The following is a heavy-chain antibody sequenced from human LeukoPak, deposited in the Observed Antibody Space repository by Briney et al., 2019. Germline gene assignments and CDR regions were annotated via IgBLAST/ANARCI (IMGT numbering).Heavy chain of an antibody. D-gene: IGHD4-17*01. J-gene: IGHJ3*02. V-gene: IGHV1-8*03. CDR3: ARGDFGETNTAFDI. Sequence: ASVKVSCTTSGHTFTDYDIHWVRQAPGQGLEWMGWINPNSANTNYAQKLQGRVTFTRDTSLSIAYMELSSLTSEDAAVYFCARGDFGETNTAFDIWGQGTLVAVSS. CDR1: GHTFTDYD. CDR2: INPNSANT.